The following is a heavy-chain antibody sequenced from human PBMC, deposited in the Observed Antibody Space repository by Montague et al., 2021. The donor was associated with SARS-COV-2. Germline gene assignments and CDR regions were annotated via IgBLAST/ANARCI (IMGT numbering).Heavy chain of an antibody. CDR3: ARIAGPSEITVVTPVVDYGMDV. V-gene: IGHV2-70*01. CDR2: IDWDDDK. CDR1: GFSLSTSGMC. Sequence: PALVKPTQTLTLTCTFSGFSLSTSGMCVSWIRQPPGKALEWVAVIDWDDDKYYNTSLKTRLTISKDTSKNQVVLTMTNMDPVDTATYYCARIAGPSEITVVTPVVDYGMDVWGQGTTVTVSS. J-gene: IGHJ6*02. D-gene: IGHD4-23*01.